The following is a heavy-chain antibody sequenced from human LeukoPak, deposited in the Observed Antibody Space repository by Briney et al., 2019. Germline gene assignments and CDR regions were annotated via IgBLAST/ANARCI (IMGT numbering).Heavy chain of an antibody. V-gene: IGHV3-23*01. CDR1: GFIFKSQD. D-gene: IGHD2/OR15-2a*01. J-gene: IGHJ4*02. CDR2: VSGSGTTA. CDR3: TRNMGLDS. Sequence: GGSLRLSCVGIGFIFKSQDMNWVRQTPGKGLEWVSSVSGSGTTAWYADAVKGRFTISRDNSKNTLSPQMNSLRAEDTAVYYCTRNMGLDSWGQGTLVTVST.